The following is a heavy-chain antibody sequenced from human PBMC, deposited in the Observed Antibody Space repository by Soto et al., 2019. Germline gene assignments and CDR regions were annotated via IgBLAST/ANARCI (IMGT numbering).Heavy chain of an antibody. CDR1: GFSLSTSGMC. J-gene: IGHJ4*02. CDR3: ARIGVSDYGDYVFDY. D-gene: IGHD4-17*01. V-gene: IGHV2-70*11. Sequence: SGPTLVNPTQTLTLTCTFSGFSLSTSGMCVSWIRQPPGKALEWLARIDWDDDKYYSTSLKTRLTISKDTSKNQVVLTMTNMDPVDIATYYCARIGVSDYGDYVFDYWGQGTLVTVS. CDR2: IDWDDDK.